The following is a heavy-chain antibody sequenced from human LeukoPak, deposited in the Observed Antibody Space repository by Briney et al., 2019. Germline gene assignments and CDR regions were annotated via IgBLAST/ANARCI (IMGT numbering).Heavy chain of an antibody. CDR1: GYTFTSYG. V-gene: IGHV1-18*01. J-gene: IGHJ4*02. Sequence: ASVKVSCKASGYTFTSYGISWVRQAPGQGLEWMGWISAYNGNTNYAQKLQGRVTMTTDTSTSTAYIELRSLRSDDTAVYYCARLGSSWYFYFDYWGQGTLVTVSS. D-gene: IGHD6-13*01. CDR2: ISAYNGNT. CDR3: ARLGSSWYFYFDY.